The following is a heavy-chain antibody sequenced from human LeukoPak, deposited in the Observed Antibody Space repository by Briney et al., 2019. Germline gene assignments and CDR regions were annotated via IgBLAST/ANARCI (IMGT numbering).Heavy chain of an antibody. V-gene: IGHV1-2*02. CDR2: INPNSGGT. J-gene: IGHJ3*02. CDR1: GYTFTGYY. D-gene: IGHD3-22*01. CDR3: ARVSYYDSSGYLHDAFDI. Sequence: ASVKVSCKASGYTFTGYYMHWVRQAPGQGLEWMGWINPNSGGTNYAQKFQGRVTMTRDTSISTAYRELSRLRSDDTAVYYCARVSYYDSSGYLHDAFDIWGQGTMVTVSS.